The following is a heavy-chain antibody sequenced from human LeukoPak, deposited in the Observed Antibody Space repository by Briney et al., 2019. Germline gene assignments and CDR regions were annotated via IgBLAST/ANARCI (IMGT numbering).Heavy chain of an antibody. CDR3: ARVRYLDTSYYFDY. D-gene: IGHD3-9*01. CDR1: GYTFTSYD. CDR2: MNPNSGNT. Sequence: ASVKVSCKASGYTFTSYDINWVRQATGQGLEWMGWMNPNSGNTGYAQKFQGRVTTTRNTSISTAYMELSSLRSEDTAVYYCARVRYLDTSYYFDYWGQGTLVTVSS. J-gene: IGHJ4*02. V-gene: IGHV1-8*03.